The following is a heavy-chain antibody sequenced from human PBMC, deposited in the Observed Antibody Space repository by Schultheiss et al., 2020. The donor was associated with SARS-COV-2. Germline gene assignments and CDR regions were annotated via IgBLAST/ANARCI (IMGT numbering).Heavy chain of an antibody. CDR1: GFTFSSYS. Sequence: GESLKISCAASGFTFSSYSMIWVRQAPGKGLEWVSSINSSGSYIYYADSVKGRFTISRDNAKSSLYLQMNSLRAEDTAVYYCARAYKMYYYYYYYMDVWGKGTTVTVS. V-gene: IGHV3-21*01. D-gene: IGHD5-24*01. J-gene: IGHJ6*03. CDR3: ARAYKMYYYYYYYMDV. CDR2: INSSGSYI.